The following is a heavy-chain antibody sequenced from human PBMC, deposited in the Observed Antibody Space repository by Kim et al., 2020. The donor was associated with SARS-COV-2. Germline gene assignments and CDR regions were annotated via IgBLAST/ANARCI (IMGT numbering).Heavy chain of an antibody. V-gene: IGHV4-39*01. J-gene: IGHJ4*02. D-gene: IGHD3-22*01. Sequence: SETLSLTCTVSGGSISSSSYYWGWIRQPPGKGLEWIGSIYYSGSTYYNPSLKSRVTISVDTSKNQFSLKLSSVTAADTAVYYCARKGYSIDYYDSSGYPGAADYWGQGTLVTVSS. CDR1: GGSISSSSYY. CDR2: IYYSGST. CDR3: ARKGYSIDYYDSSGYPGAADY.